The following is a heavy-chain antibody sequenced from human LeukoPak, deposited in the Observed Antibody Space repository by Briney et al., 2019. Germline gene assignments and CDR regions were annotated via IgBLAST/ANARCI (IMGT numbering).Heavy chain of an antibody. J-gene: IGHJ1*01. CDR2: IKQDGIEK. CDR3: ARGSSGYYCDHFQS. D-gene: IGHD3-22*01. Sequence: PGGSLRLSCAASGFTFSNFWMTWLRQAPGKGLEGVANIKQDGIEKYYVDSVEGRFTVSRDNTKNTLFLQMDSLRAEDTAVYYCARGSSGYYCDHFQSWGQGTLVTVSS. CDR1: GFTFSNFW. V-gene: IGHV3-7*01.